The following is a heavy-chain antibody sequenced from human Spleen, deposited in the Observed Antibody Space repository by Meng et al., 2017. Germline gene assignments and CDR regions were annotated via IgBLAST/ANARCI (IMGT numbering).Heavy chain of an antibody. CDR2: IYYSGST. J-gene: IGHJ5*02. CDR3: ASGGFGWFDP. D-gene: IGHD3-16*01. Sequence: VQLQESGPELVKPSQTLSLMCAVSGGSISIGGYYWSWIRQPPGKGLEWIGYIYYSGSTYYNPSLKSRDTISVDTSKNQFSLKLSSVTAADTAVYYCASGGFGWFDPWGQGTLVTVSS. CDR1: GGSISIGGYY. V-gene: IGHV4-31*11.